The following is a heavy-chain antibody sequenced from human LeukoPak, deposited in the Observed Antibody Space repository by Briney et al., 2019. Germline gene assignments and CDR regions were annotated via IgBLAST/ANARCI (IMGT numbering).Heavy chain of an antibody. J-gene: IGHJ4*02. Sequence: GGSLRLSCAASGFSFSDAWMSWVRQAPGKGLEWVAVISYDGSNKYYADSVKGRFTISRDNSKNTLYLQMNSLRAEDTAVYYCAKDAYGDYVLDYWGQGTLVTVSS. CDR3: AKDAYGDYVLDY. CDR1: GFSFSDAW. CDR2: ISYDGSNK. D-gene: IGHD4-17*01. V-gene: IGHV3-30*18.